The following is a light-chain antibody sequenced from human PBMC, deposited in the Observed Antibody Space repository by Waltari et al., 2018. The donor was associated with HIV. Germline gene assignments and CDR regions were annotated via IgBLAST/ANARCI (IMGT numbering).Light chain of an antibody. CDR3: QQRGDYPIT. CDR2: TAS. V-gene: IGKV1-9*01. Sequence: DIQLTQSPLFLSASVGDRVTITGRASQGFSNFLAWYQQNQGKAPKLLIHTASILQSGVPTRFSGSGAGTEFTLTISSLRPEDFATYYCQQRGDYPITFGQGTRLEIK. J-gene: IGKJ5*01. CDR1: QGFSNF.